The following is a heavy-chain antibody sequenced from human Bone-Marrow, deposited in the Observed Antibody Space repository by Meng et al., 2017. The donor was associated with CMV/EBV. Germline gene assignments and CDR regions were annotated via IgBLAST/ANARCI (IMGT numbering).Heavy chain of an antibody. CDR1: GYTFTGSY. Sequence: QWQLVQSGGAVSEPGASVKLSCKASGYTFTGSYMHWGRQAPGKGLEWMGWINPNSGGTNYAQKFQGRVTMTRDTSISTAYMELSRLRSDDTAVYYCARGGDPRFDYWGQGTLVTVSS. CDR2: INPNSGGT. CDR3: ARGGDPRFDY. J-gene: IGHJ4*02. V-gene: IGHV1-2*02.